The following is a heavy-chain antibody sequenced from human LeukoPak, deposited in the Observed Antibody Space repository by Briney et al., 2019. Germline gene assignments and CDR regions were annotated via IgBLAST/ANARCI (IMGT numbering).Heavy chain of an antibody. CDR2: IYSGGST. CDR3: ARETTYSSDWYPITDYYYGMDF. V-gene: IGHV3-66*01. D-gene: IGHD6-19*01. Sequence: GGSLRLSCAASGFTVSSNYMSWVRQAPGKGLEWVSVIYSGGSTYYADSVKGRFTISRDNSKNTLYLQMNSLRAEDTAVYYCARETTYSSDWYPITDYYYGMDFWAKGLRSPSP. CDR1: GFTVSSNY. J-gene: IGHJ6*02.